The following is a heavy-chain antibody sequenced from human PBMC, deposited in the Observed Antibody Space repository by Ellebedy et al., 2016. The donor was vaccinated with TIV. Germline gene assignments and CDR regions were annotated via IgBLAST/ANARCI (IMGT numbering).Heavy chain of an antibody. CDR1: GSSINTHYY. V-gene: IGHV4-38-2*01. CDR2: KHHTGIT. Sequence: SETLSLTCSVSGSSINTHYYWGWIRQSPGKGLEWIANKHHTGITYHNPSLESRVTISLDTSKDQFSLRLTSVTVADTAIYFCARVYFGEPHFDHWGQGIRVTVSS. CDR3: ARVYFGEPHFDH. D-gene: IGHD3-10*01. J-gene: IGHJ4*02.